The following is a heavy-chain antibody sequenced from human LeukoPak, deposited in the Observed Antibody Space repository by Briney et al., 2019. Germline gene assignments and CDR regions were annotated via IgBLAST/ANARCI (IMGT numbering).Heavy chain of an antibody. CDR2: MNPNSGNT. J-gene: IGHJ1*01. Sequence: ASVKVSCKASGYTFTSYDINWVRQATGQGLEWMGWMNPNSGNTGYAQKFQGRVTMTRNTSISTAYMELSSLRSEDTAVYYCARVARIAARPGVYFQHWGQGTLVTVSS. D-gene: IGHD6-6*01. CDR1: GYTFTSYD. V-gene: IGHV1-8*01. CDR3: ARVARIAARPGVYFQH.